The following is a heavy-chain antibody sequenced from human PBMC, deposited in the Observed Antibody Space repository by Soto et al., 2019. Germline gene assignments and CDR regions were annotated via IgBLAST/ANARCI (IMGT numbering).Heavy chain of an antibody. D-gene: IGHD3-22*01. J-gene: IGHJ4*02. CDR1: GFTFSSYA. CDR2: ISGSGGST. CDR3: AKDREPPNYYDSSGYDY. Sequence: GGSLRLSCAASGFTFSSYAMSWVRQAPVKGLEWVSAISGSGGSTYYADSVKGRFTISRDNSKNTLYLQMNSLRAEDTAVYYCAKDREPPNYYDSSGYDYWGQGTLVTVSS. V-gene: IGHV3-23*01.